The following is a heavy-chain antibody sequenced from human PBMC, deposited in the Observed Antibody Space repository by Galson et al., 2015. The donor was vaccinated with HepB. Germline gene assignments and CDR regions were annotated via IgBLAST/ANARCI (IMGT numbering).Heavy chain of an antibody. J-gene: IGHJ5*02. CDR1: GFSFSDYY. V-gene: IGHV3-11*06. D-gene: IGHD4-17*01. CDR2: ISGSSTYT. CDR3: ARALDFGDTFGFDP. Sequence: SLRLSCAASGFSFSDYYMTWIRQTPGKGLEWLSYISGSSTYTNYADSVRGRFTISRDNAKNSLYLQMNSLRAEDTALYYCARALDFGDTFGFDPWGQGTLVTVSP.